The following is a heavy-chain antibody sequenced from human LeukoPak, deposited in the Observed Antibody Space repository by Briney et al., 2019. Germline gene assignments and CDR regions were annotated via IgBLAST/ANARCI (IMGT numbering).Heavy chain of an antibody. J-gene: IGHJ3*02. D-gene: IGHD3-22*01. CDR3: ARALRITMIVVVITTSAFDI. V-gene: IGHV4-38-2*02. CDR1: GYSISSGYY. Sequence: SETLSLTCTVSGYSISSGYYWGWIRQPPGKGLEWIGSIYYSGSTYYNPSLKSRVTISVDTSKNQFSLKLSSVTAADTAVYYCARALRITMIVVVITTSAFDIWGQGTMVTVSS. CDR2: IYYSGST.